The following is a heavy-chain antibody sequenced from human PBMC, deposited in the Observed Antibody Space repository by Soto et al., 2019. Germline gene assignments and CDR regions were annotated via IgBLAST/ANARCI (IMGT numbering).Heavy chain of an antibody. J-gene: IGHJ4*02. CDR1: GGSISSYY. D-gene: IGHD3-3*01. Sequence: PSETLSLTCTVSGGSISSYYWSWIRQPPGKGLEWIGYIYYSGSTNYNPSLKSRVTISVDTSKNQFSLKLSSVTAAGTAVYYCARLNVLRFLVGGYFDYWGQGTLVTVSS. CDR3: ARLNVLRFLVGGYFDY. V-gene: IGHV4-59*08. CDR2: IYYSGST.